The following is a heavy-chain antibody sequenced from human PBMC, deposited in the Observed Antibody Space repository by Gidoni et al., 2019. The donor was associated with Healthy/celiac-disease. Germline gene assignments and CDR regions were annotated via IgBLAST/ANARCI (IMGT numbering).Heavy chain of an antibody. CDR2: ISGSGGST. D-gene: IGHD3-10*01. J-gene: IGHJ2*01. V-gene: IGHV3-23*01. CDR3: AKGEGYYYGSGSYSDWYFDL. Sequence: EVQLLESGGGLVQPGGSLRLSCAASGFTFSSYAMSWVRQAPGKGLEWVSAISGSGGSTYYADSVKGRFTISRDNSKNTLYLQMNSLRAEDTAVYYCAKGEGYYYGSGSYSDWYFDLWGRGTLVTVSS. CDR1: GFTFSSYA.